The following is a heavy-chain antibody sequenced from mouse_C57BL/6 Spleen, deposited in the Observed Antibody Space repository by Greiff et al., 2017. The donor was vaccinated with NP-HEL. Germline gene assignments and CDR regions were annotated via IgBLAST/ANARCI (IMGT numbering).Heavy chain of an antibody. V-gene: IGHV1-72*01. Sequence: QVQLKQPGAELVKPGASVKLSCKASGYTFTSYWMHWVKQRPGRGLEWIGRIDPNSGGTKYNEKFKSKATLTVDKPSSTAYMQLSSLTSEDSAVYYCASPHVPDAGSYYAMDYWGQGTSVTVSS. CDR3: ASPHVPDAGSYYAMDY. CDR1: GYTFTSYW. J-gene: IGHJ4*01. D-gene: IGHD5-1*01. CDR2: IDPNSGGT.